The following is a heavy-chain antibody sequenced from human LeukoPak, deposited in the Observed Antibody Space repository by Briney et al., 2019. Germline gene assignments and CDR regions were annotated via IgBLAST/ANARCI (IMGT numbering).Heavy chain of an antibody. CDR1: GYTFTRNG. J-gene: IGHJ4*02. V-gene: IGHV1-18*01. Sequence: ASVKVSCKASGYTFTRNGITWVRQAPGQGLEWMGWISAHNDNTEYAQKLQGRVTMTTETSTNTAYMELRSLTSDDTAVYYCAGDGPRYCSGGICYSDHWGQGTLVTVSS. CDR3: AGDGPRYCSGGICYSDH. CDR2: ISAHNDNT. D-gene: IGHD2-15*01.